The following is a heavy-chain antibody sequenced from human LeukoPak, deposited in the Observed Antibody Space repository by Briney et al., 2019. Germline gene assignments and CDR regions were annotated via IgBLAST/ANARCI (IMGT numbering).Heavy chain of an antibody. V-gene: IGHV1-69*02. CDR3: ARANGLTTIDY. CDR2: IIPILGIA. J-gene: IGHJ4*02. CDR1: GGTFSSYT. Sequence: ASVKVSCKASGGTFSSYTIGWVRQAPGQGLEWMGRIIPILGIANYVQKFQGRVTITADKSTSTAYMERSSLRSEDTAVYYCARANGLTTIDYWGQGTLVTVSS. D-gene: IGHD4/OR15-4a*01.